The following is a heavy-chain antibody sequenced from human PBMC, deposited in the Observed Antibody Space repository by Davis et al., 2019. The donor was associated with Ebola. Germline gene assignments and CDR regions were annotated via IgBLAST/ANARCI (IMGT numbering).Heavy chain of an antibody. V-gene: IGHV1-69*06. J-gene: IGHJ6*02. CDR3: ARLTGDLYYYGMDV. Sequence: AASVKVSCKASGYTFTSYAISWVRQAPGQGLEWMGGIIPIFGTANYAQKFQGRVTITADKSTSTAYMELSSLRSEDTAVYYCARLTGDLYYYGMDVWGQGTTVTVSS. CDR2: IIPIFGTA. CDR1: GYTFTSYA. D-gene: IGHD7-27*01.